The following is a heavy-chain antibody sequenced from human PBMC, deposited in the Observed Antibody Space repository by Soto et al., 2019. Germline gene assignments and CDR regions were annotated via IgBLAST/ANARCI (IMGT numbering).Heavy chain of an antibody. CDR3: AREPNESYYFDY. CDR2: IRPSGGRT. V-gene: IGHV1-46*01. J-gene: IGHJ4*02. D-gene: IGHD5-18*01. Sequence: ASVKVSCKASGYTFTNYYIHWVRQAPGQGLEWLGIIRPSGGRTEYAQRFQGRVTMTRDTSTSTVYMELTSLTSEDAAVYYCAREPNESYYFDYWGQGTLVTVSS. CDR1: GYTFTNYY.